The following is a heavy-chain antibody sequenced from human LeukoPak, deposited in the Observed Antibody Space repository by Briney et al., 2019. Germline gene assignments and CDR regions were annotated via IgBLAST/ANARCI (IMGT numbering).Heavy chain of an antibody. D-gene: IGHD2-15*01. V-gene: IGHV6-1*01. CDR3: ARVRGYCSGGSCYTRRSWYFDL. CDR1: GDSVSSNSAA. CDR2: TYYGSKWYN. J-gene: IGHJ2*01. Sequence: SQTLSLTCAISGDSVSSNSAAWNWIRQSPSRGLEWLGRTYYGSKWYNDYAVSVKSRITIHPDTSKNQFSLQLNSVTPEDTAVYYCARVRGYCSGGSCYTRRSWYFDLWGRGTLVTVSS.